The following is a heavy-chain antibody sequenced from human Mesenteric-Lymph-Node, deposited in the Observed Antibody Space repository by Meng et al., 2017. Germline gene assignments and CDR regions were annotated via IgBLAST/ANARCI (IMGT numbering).Heavy chain of an antibody. J-gene: IGHJ3*02. V-gene: IGHV1-2*02. CDR1: VYSFSAYY. CDR2: INPNSGGT. CDR3: ARARSPSSTWELLRRYPHDAFDI. Sequence: ASVKVSCKASVYSFSAYYIHWVRHAPGQGVEWMGWINPNSGGTNYAQKFQGRVTMTRDTSISTAYMELSRLRSDDTAVYYCARARSPSSTWELLRRYPHDAFDIWGQGTMVTVSS. D-gene: IGHD1-26*01.